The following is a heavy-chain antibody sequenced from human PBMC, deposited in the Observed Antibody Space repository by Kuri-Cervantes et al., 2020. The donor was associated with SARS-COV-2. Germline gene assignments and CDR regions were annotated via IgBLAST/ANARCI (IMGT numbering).Heavy chain of an antibody. CDR1: GYTFTGYY. CDR2: INPTGGGT. V-gene: IGHV1-2*02. CDR3: ARMITSGGSWYYYYGMDV. J-gene: IGHJ6*02. Sequence: ASVKVSCKASGYTFTGYYIHWVRQAPGQGLEWMGWINPTGGGTNYAQKFQGRVTMTRDTSTSTVYMELRSLRSDDTAVYYCARMITSGGSWYYYYGMDVWGQGTTVTVSS. D-gene: IGHD2-15*01.